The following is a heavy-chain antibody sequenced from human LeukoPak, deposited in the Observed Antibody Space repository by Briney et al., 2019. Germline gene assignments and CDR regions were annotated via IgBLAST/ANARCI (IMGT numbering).Heavy chain of an antibody. J-gene: IGHJ6*02. CDR1: GFIFGNAW. CDR2: IKSKIDGGTT. Sequence: GGSLRLSCAASGFIFGNAWMNWVRQAPGKGLEWVGHIKSKIDGGTTEYAAPVKGRFTISRDDSKNTLYLQINGLKTEDTAVYYCTKERYWRDGYSTGYYYGMDVWGQGTTVTVS. CDR3: TKERYWRDGYSTGYYYGMDV. V-gene: IGHV3-15*07. D-gene: IGHD5-24*01.